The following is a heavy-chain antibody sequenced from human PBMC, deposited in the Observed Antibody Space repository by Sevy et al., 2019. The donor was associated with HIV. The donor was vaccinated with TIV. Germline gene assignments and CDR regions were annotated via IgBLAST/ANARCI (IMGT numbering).Heavy chain of an antibody. D-gene: IGHD1-26*01. CDR3: VKDRSGSYSFDY. CDR1: GFTFDDYT. V-gene: IGHV3-9*01. J-gene: IGHJ4*02. CDR2: ISWSSGNI. Sequence: GGSLRLSCAASGFTFDDYTMNWVRQAPGKVLEWVSGISWSSGNIAYADSVEGRFTISRDNAKNSLYLRMNSLRVEDTALYYCVKDRSGSYSFDYWGQGTLVTVSS.